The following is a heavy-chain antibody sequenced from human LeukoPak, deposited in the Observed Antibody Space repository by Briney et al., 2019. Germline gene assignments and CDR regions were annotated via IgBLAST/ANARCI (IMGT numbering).Heavy chain of an antibody. CDR1: GGSISSYY. V-gene: IGHV4-59*08. J-gene: IGHJ2*01. Sequence: SETLSLTRTVSGGSISSYYWRWIRQPPGKGLKWIGYIYYSWSTNYNPSLKSRVTISLDTSKHQFALKLSAEPAADPDVYYCARSGYFPDWYFDLWGRGTLVTVSS. CDR3: ARSGYFPDWYFDL. D-gene: IGHD3-22*01. CDR2: IYYSWST.